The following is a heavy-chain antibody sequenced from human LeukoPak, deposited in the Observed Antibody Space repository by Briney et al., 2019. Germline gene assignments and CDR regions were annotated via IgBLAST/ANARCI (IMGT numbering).Heavy chain of an antibody. CDR2: ISNSGNTI. CDR3: ARRSRGTGSWYYFDY. D-gene: IGHD3-10*01. CDR1: GFTFSSYE. Sequence: PGGSLRLSCAASGFTFSSYEMNWVRQAPGKGLEWVSYISNSGNTIYYADSVKGRFTIYRDNAKNSLYLQMNSLRAEDTVVYYCARRSRGTGSWYYFDYWGQGTLVTVSS. J-gene: IGHJ4*02. V-gene: IGHV3-48*03.